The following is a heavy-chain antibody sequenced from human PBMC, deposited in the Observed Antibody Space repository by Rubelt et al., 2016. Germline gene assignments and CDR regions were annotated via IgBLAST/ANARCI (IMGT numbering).Heavy chain of an antibody. V-gene: IGHV4-59*08. Sequence: QVQLQESGPGLVEPSETLSLTCIVSGGSIRGHYWSWIRQPPGKGLEWIGEINDRGSANYNPSLRSRVTISLDTSKNRLSLKVISVTAADTAVYFCARHYYGMDVWGQGTTVTVSS. CDR2: INDRGSA. CDR1: GGSIRGHY. CDR3: ARHYYGMDV. J-gene: IGHJ6*02.